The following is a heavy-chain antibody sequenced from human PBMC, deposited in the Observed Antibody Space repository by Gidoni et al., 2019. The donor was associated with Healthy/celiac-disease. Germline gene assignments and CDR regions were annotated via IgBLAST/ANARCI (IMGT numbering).Heavy chain of an antibody. V-gene: IGHV1-69*01. Sequence: QVQRVQSGAEVKKPGSSVTVACKAPGATFSSYAVSWVRQAPGQGLEWMGGIIPIFGTANYAQKFQGSVTIAADESTSTAYMELSSLRSEDTAVYYCASGSPGEVSGGGFGYWGQGTLVTVSS. CDR3: ASGSPGEVSGGGFGY. CDR1: GATFSSYA. CDR2: IIPIFGTA. J-gene: IGHJ4*02. D-gene: IGHD3-10*01.